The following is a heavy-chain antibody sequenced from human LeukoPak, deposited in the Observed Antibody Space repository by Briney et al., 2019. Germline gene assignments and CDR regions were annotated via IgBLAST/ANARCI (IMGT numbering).Heavy chain of an antibody. CDR2: ISGYNGNT. Sequence: GPSVTVSCKVYGYNFATSGIGWERHAPGQGREWLGWISGYNGNTKSAPKLQGRDTMTTDTSTDTAYLELGSLRVDDTAIYYCARDLGPYTGSYYSYYHYLDVWGEGTSVTVSS. V-gene: IGHV1-18*01. CDR3: ARDLGPYTGSYYSYYHYLDV. J-gene: IGHJ6*03. CDR1: GYNFATSG. D-gene: IGHD1-26*01.